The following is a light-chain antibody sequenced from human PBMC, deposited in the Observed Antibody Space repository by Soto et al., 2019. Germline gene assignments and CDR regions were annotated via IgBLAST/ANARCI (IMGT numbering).Light chain of an antibody. CDR3: QQYGSSPIT. Sequence: ILLTQSPGTLSLSPGERATLSCRASQSVSSSYLAWYQQKPGQAPRLLFYGASSRATGIPDRFSGSGPGTDLTLTISRLEPVDFAVYYCQQYGSSPITFGQGTRLVIK. CDR1: QSVSSSY. V-gene: IGKV3-20*01. CDR2: GAS. J-gene: IGKJ5*01.